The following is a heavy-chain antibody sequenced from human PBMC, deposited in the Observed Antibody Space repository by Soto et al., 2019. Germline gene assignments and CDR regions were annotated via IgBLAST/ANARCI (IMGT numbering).Heavy chain of an antibody. CDR1: GFTFSSYG. V-gene: IGHV3-30*18. D-gene: IGHD6-19*01. CDR3: AKEIEVAGDLDY. J-gene: IGHJ4*01. Sequence: PGGSLRLSCVASGFTFSSYGIHWVRQAPGKGLEWVGVVSSDGKTKYYADSVKGRFTISRDNSKNTMYLQMVSLRPEDTAVYYCAKEIEVAGDLDYWGHGTLVTVSS. CDR2: VSSDGKTK.